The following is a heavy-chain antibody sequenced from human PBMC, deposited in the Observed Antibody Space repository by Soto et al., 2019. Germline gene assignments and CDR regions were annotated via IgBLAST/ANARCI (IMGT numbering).Heavy chain of an antibody. Sequence: PSQTLSLTCAISGDSVSSNSAAWNWIRQSPSRGLEWLGRTYYRSKWYNDYAVSVKSRITINPDTSKNQFSLQLNSVTPEDTAVYYCARDRWDGYNRYYYYYGMDVWGQGTTVTVSS. CDR3: ARDRWDGYNRYYYYYGMDV. CDR2: TYYRSKWYN. D-gene: IGHD5-12*01. CDR1: GDSVSSNSAA. J-gene: IGHJ6*02. V-gene: IGHV6-1*01.